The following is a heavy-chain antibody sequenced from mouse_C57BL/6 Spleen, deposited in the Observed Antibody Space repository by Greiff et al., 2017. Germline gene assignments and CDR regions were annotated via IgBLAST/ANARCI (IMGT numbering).Heavy chain of an antibody. D-gene: IGHD3-2*02. J-gene: IGHJ2*01. V-gene: IGHV1-76*01. CDR2: IYPGSGNT. Sequence: VQLQQSGAELVRPGASVKLSCKASGYTFTDYYINWVKQRPGQGLEWIARIYPGSGNTYYNEKFKGKATLAAEKSSSTAYMQLSSLTSEDSAVYFCARSGAAQASYYYDDWGQGTTLTVSS. CDR3: ARSGAAQASYYYDD. CDR1: GYTFTDYY.